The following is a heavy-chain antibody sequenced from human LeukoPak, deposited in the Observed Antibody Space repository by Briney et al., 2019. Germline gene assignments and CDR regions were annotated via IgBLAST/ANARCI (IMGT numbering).Heavy chain of an antibody. CDR3: ARGRYGPRLGN. J-gene: IGHJ4*02. Sequence: SETLSLTCTVSGSSISSGYYWGRIRQPQGKGLEWIGEINNSGSTSYNPSLNSRVIMSVDRSKNQFSLRLTSVTAADTAVYYCARGRYGPRLGNWGQGALVTVSS. CDR1: GSSISSGYY. D-gene: IGHD3-16*01. CDR2: INNSGST. V-gene: IGHV4-38-2*02.